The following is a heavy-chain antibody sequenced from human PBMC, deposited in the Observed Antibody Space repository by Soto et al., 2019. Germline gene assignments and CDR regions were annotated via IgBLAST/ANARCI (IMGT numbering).Heavy chain of an antibody. CDR1: GGTFSSYA. CDR2: IIPIFGTA. Sequence: SVKVSCKASGGTFSSYAISWVRQAPGRGLEWMGGIIPIFGTANYAQKFQGRVTITADESTSTAYMELSSLRSEDTAVYYCARVRRTIFGVVTGFDYWGQGTLVTVSS. V-gene: IGHV1-69*13. D-gene: IGHD3-3*01. J-gene: IGHJ4*02. CDR3: ARVRRTIFGVVTGFDY.